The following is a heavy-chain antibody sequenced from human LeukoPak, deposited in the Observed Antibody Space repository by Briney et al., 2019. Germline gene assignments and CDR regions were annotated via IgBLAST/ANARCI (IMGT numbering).Heavy chain of an antibody. J-gene: IGHJ1*01. CDR2: IIPIFGTA. CDR3: ARDGRYCSGGGCYSPHN. D-gene: IGHD2-15*01. V-gene: IGHV1-69*05. CDR1: GGTFSSYA. Sequence: ASVKVSCKASGGTFSSYAISWVRQAPGQGLEWMGGIIPIFGTANYAQKFQGRVTITTDESTSTAYMELSSLRSEDTAVYYCARDGRYCSGGGCYSPHNWGQGTLVTVSS.